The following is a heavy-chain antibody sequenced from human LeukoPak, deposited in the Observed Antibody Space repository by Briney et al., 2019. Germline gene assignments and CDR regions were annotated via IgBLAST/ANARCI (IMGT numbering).Heavy chain of an antibody. CDR2: INHSGST. V-gene: IGHV4-34*01. CDR1: GGSFSGYY. Sequence: SETLSLTCAVYGGSFSGYYWSWIRQPPGKGLEWIGEINHSGSTNYNPSLKSRVTISVDTSKNQFSLKLSSVTAADTAVYYCARLRGSSWSHYYYGMDVWGQGTTVTVSS. J-gene: IGHJ6*02. CDR3: ARLRGSSWSHYYYGMDV. D-gene: IGHD6-13*01.